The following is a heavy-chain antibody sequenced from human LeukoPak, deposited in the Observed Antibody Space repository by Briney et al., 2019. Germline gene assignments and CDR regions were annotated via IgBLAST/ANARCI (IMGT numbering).Heavy chain of an antibody. CDR1: GFSISSYY. CDR3: ARHSDYDILAGYRKPGFDP. D-gene: IGHD3-9*01. V-gene: IGHV4-59*08. J-gene: IGHJ5*02. CDR2: IYYSGST. Sequence: SETLCLTCAASGFSISSYYWSWIRQPPGKGLEWIGYIYYSGSTNYNPSLKSRVTISVDTSTNQFPLQLSTVTGADTAAYYCARHSDYDILAGYRKPGFDPWGQGTLVTVSS.